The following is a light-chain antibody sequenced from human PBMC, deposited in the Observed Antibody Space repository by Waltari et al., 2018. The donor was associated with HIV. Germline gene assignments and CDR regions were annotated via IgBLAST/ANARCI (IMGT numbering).Light chain of an antibody. J-gene: IGLJ2*01. CDR3: QAWGTSTSGV. CDR2: QDN. V-gene: IGLV3-1*01. Sequence: PSVAVSPGQTASITCSGYELGDKYTCWYQQRPGQSPLLIIYQDNKRPSGIPERFSASNSGHTATLTISGTLPMDEADYYCQAWGTSTSGVFGRGTKLTVL. CDR1: ELGDKY.